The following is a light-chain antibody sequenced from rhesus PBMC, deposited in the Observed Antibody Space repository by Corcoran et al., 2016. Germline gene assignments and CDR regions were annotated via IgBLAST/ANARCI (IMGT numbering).Light chain of an antibody. V-gene: IGKV1-21*01. CDR1: QGISSW. J-gene: IGKJ1*01. CDR3: QQYRSAPWT. Sequence: DIQMTQSPSSLSASIGGRVTITCRASQGISSWLAWYQQQPGAAPKLLIYKASSLQSGVPSRFSGSGSATDFTLTISSLQPEDFASYYCQQYRSAPWTFGQGTKVEIK. CDR2: KAS.